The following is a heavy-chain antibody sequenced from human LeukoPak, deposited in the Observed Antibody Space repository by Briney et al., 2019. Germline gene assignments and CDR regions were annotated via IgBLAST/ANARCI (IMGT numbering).Heavy chain of an antibody. J-gene: IGHJ3*02. Sequence: SETLSLTCTVSGGSISSYYWSWIRQSPGKGLEWLGYIYHTGSTKYTPFLKRRGTISVDTSKNQFSLKLSSVTAADTAVYYCARLYYYGSGSYLPFDIWGQGTMVTVSS. CDR3: ARLYYYGSGSYLPFDI. D-gene: IGHD3-10*01. CDR2: IYHTGST. CDR1: GGSISSYY. V-gene: IGHV4-59*01.